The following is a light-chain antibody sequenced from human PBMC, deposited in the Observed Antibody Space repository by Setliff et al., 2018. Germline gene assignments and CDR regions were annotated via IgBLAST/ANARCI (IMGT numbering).Light chain of an antibody. V-gene: IGLV2-14*01. Sequence: QSVLTQPASVSGSPGQSITISCTGSSSDVGGYNHVSWYQQHPGKAPKLMIYDVGKRPSGVSNRFSGSKSGNTASLTISGLQAEDEADYYCSSYTGSNSNVFGTGTKVTVL. CDR1: SSDVGGYNH. CDR2: DVG. CDR3: SSYTGSNSNV. J-gene: IGLJ1*01.